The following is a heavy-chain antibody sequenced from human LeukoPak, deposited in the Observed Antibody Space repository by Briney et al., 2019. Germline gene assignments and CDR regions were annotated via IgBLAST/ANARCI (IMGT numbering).Heavy chain of an antibody. CDR1: GFTFSSHG. J-gene: IGHJ1*01. Sequence: GGSLRLSCATSGFTFSSHGMNWVRQAPGKGLEWVSGISPSGGITYYTDSVKGRFTISRDNSKNTVSLQMNSLRGEDTAVYYCAKDDAWGRYKDWGQGTLVTVSS. V-gene: IGHV3-23*01. CDR2: ISPSGGIT. CDR3: AKDDAWGRYKD. D-gene: IGHD3-16*01.